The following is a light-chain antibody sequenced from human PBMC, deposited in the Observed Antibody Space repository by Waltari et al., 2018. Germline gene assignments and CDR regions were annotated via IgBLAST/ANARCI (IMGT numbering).Light chain of an antibody. V-gene: IGKV4-1*01. CDR2: WAS. Sequence: DIVMTQSPDSLAVSLGERATINCKSSQSVLYSSNNKNYVAWYQQKPGQPPKLLIYWASTGESGVPDRFSGSGSGKDFTLTISSLQAEDVAVYYCQQYYSTPWTFGQGTKVEIK. CDR3: QQYYSTPWT. J-gene: IGKJ1*01. CDR1: QSVLYSSNNKNY.